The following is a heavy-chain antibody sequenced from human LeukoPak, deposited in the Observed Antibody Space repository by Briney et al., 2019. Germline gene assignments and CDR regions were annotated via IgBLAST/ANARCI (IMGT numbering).Heavy chain of an antibody. D-gene: IGHD3-22*01. J-gene: IGHJ4*02. Sequence: SETLSLTCAVYGGSFSGYYWSWIRQPPGKGLEWIGEINHSGSTNYNPSLKSRVTISVDTSKNQFSLKLSSVTAADTAVYYCARGGKTYYYDSSGYYPLRLFDHWGQGTLVTVSS. V-gene: IGHV4-34*01. CDR2: INHSGST. CDR1: GGSFSGYY. CDR3: ARGGKTYYYDSSGYYPLRLFDH.